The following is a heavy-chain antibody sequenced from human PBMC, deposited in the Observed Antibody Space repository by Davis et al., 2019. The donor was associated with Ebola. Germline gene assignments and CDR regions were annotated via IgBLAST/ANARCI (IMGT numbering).Heavy chain of an antibody. V-gene: IGHV3-64D*08. CDR2: ISSNGGST. Sequence: GGSLRLSCAASEFTFSSYAMHWVRQAPGKGLEYVSAISSNGGSTYYADSVKGRFTISRDNSKNTLYLQMSSLRAEDTAVYYCVTQPRYTAMVKFYDYWGQGTLVTVSS. D-gene: IGHD5-18*01. CDR1: EFTFSSYA. J-gene: IGHJ4*02. CDR3: VTQPRYTAMVKFYDY.